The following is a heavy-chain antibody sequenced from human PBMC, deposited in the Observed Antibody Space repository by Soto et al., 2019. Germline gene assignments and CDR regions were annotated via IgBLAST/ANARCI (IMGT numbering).Heavy chain of an antibody. D-gene: IGHD3-10*01. J-gene: IGHJ4*02. CDR1: GFTFSSYA. Sequence: GGSLRLSCAASGFTFSSYAMSWVRQAPGKGLEWVSAISGSGGSTYYADSVKGRFTISRDNSKNTLYLQMNSLRAEDTAVYYCANTPGSGSYGGFDYWGQGTLVTVSS. CDR2: ISGSGGST. CDR3: ANTPGSGSYGGFDY. V-gene: IGHV3-23*01.